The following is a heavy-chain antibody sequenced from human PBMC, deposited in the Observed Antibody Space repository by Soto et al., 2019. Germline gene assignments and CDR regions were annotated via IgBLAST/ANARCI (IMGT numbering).Heavy chain of an antibody. Sequence: QVQLVESGGAVVQPGRSLRLSCSASGFTFRSYAMHWVRQAPGKGLGWVAVTLYDGTNQYYADSVKGRFTISRDSSGNTLFLQMNSVTNEDTAVYFCARDSGRATGTSRHTFDFWGQGTLVTVSA. CDR2: TLYDGTNQ. V-gene: IGHV3-30-3*01. D-gene: IGHD1-1*01. CDR3: ARDSGRATGTSRHTFDF. CDR1: GFTFRSYA. J-gene: IGHJ4*02.